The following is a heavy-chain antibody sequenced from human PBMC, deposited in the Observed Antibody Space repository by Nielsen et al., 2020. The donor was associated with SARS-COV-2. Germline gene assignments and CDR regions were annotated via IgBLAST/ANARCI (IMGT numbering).Heavy chain of an antibody. CDR3: ARVLSYTFDI. Sequence: GESLKISCAASGFTFSSYSMNWVRQAPGKGLEWVSSISSSSSYIYYADSVKGRFTISRDNAKNSLYLQMNSLRAEDTALYYCARVLSYTFDIWGQGTMVTVSS. CDR1: GFTFSSYS. CDR2: ISSSSSYI. D-gene: IGHD3-3*01. J-gene: IGHJ3*02. V-gene: IGHV3-21*01.